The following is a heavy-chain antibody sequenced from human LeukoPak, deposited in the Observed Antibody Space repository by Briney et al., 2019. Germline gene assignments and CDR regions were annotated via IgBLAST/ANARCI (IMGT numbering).Heavy chain of an antibody. V-gene: IGHV3-21*01. J-gene: IGHJ4*02. CDR3: ARSQGGDGYNFVLDY. CDR2: ISSSSSYI. Sequence: SGGSLRLSCAASGFTFSSYSMNWVRQAPGKGLEWVSSISSSSSYIYYADSVKGRFTISRDNAKNSLYLQMNSLRAEDTAVYYCARSQGGDGYNFVLDYWGQGTLVTVSS. CDR1: GFTFSSYS. D-gene: IGHD5-24*01.